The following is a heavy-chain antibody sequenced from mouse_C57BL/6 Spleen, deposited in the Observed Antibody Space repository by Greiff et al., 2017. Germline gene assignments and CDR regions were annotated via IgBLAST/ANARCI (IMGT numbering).Heavy chain of an antibody. D-gene: IGHD1-1*01. CDR1: GYTFTGYW. Sequence: QVQLQQSGAELMKPGASVKLSCKATGYTFTGYWIEWVKQRPGHGLEWIGEILPGSGSTNYNEKFKGKATFTADTSSNTAYMQLSSLTTEDSAIYYGARFQIYYYGSSYPYWGQGTLVTVSA. CDR2: ILPGSGST. J-gene: IGHJ3*01. V-gene: IGHV1-9*01. CDR3: ARFQIYYYGSSYPY.